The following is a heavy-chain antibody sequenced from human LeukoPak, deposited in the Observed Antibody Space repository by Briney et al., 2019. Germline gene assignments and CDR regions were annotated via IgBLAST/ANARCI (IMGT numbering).Heavy chain of an antibody. Sequence: ASETLSLTCTVSGGSISSSDYYWSWIRQPPGKGLEWIGYIYYSWSTFYNPSLKSRLTISVDTSKNQFSLKLTSVTAADTAVYYCARVNLGYCSGGSCSSAFDIWGQGTMVTVSS. J-gene: IGHJ3*02. CDR2: IYYSWST. V-gene: IGHV4-30-4*01. CDR3: ARVNLGYCSGGSCSSAFDI. D-gene: IGHD2-15*01. CDR1: GGSISSSDYY.